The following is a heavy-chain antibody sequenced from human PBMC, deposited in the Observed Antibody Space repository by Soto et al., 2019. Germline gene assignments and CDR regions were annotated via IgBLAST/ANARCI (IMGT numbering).Heavy chain of an antibody. J-gene: IGHJ4*02. CDR2: INPNSGGT. CDR3: AKSGSCFRPSLEYFDY. D-gene: IGHD5-12*01. Sequence: VSEKVSCKASGFTFTGHYIHWVRQAPGQGLEWMGWINPNSGGTSYAQKFQGRVTMTRDTSITTAYMELSRLSSDDTAVYHCAKSGSCFRPSLEYFDYWGQGTLVTTSS. V-gene: IGHV1-2*02. CDR1: GFTFTGHY.